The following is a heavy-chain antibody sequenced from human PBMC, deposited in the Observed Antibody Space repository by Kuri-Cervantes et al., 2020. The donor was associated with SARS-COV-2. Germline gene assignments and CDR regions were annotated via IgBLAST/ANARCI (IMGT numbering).Heavy chain of an antibody. Sequence: GESLKISCAASGFTFSSYAMSWVRQAPGKGLEWVSAISGSGGSTYYADSVKGRFTISRDNSKNTLYLQMNSLRAEDTAVYYCAKSLDIVVVPAATDYWGQGTLVTVSS. V-gene: IGHV3-23*01. CDR1: GFTFSSYA. CDR3: AKSLDIVVVPAATDY. J-gene: IGHJ4*02. CDR2: ISGSGGST. D-gene: IGHD2-2*01.